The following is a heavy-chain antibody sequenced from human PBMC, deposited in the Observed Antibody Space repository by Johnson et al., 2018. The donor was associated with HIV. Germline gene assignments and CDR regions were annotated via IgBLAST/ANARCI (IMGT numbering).Heavy chain of an antibody. CDR1: GFSFSTYG. CDR2: IWYDGINK. V-gene: IGHV3-33*06. Sequence: QVQVVESGGDVVQPGRSLRLSCAASGFSFSTYGMHWVRQAPGKGLEWVANIWYDGINKYYADSVKGRLTISRDNSKNTLYLQMNSLRAEDTAVYYCSKGLGSYYEAFDIWGQGTMVIVSS. J-gene: IGHJ3*02. CDR3: SKGLGSYYEAFDI. D-gene: IGHD3-10*01.